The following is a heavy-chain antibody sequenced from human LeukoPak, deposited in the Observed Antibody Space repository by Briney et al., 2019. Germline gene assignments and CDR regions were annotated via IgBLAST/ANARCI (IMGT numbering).Heavy chain of an antibody. D-gene: IGHD2-15*01. CDR2: MNPNSGNT. CDR1: GYTFTNYD. CDR3: ARVSLGYCSGGTCYFQDH. J-gene: IGHJ4*02. Sequence: ASVKVSCKASGYTFTNYDIDWVRRATGQGLEWMGWMNPNSGNTGYAQKFQGRVTMTRSTSISTAYMELSSLTSEDTAVYYCARVSLGYCSGGTCYFQDHWGQGTLVTVSS. V-gene: IGHV1-8*01.